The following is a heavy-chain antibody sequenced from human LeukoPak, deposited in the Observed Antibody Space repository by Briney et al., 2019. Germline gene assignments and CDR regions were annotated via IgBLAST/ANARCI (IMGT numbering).Heavy chain of an antibody. J-gene: IGHJ5*02. CDR3: ARGRRYYDFWSGSRNWFDP. Sequence: SETLSLTCAVYGGSFSGYYWSWIRQPPGKGLEWIGEINHSGSTNYNPSLKSRVTISVDTSKNQFSLKLSSVTAADTAVYYCARGRRYYDFWSGSRNWFDPWGQGTLVTVSS. D-gene: IGHD3-3*01. CDR2: INHSGST. V-gene: IGHV4-34*01. CDR1: GGSFSGYY.